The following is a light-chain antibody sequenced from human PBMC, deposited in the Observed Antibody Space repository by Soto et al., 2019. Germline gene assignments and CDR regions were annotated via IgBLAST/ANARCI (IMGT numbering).Light chain of an antibody. V-gene: IGLV2-14*03. CDR1: SADDSSSNF. CDR3: TSYRRGPLYV. J-gene: IGLJ1*01. Sequence: QSALTQPASVSGSPGQSITISCTGISADDSSSNFVSWYQHRPGKAPRLLLYDASHRPSGVSNRFSGSKAGDTASLTISGLQLEDEADYYCTSYRRGPLYVFGSGTKLTVL. CDR2: DAS.